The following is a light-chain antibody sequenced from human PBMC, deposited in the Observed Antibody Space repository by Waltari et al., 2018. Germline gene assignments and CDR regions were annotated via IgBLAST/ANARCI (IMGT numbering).Light chain of an antibody. CDR1: QVIRND. V-gene: IGKV1-6*01. CDR3: LQDYGDPWT. CDR2: SAS. Sequence: AIQMTQSPSSLSASVGDRVTITCRASQVIRNDLGWYQQKPGKAPKLLIYSASSLQSGVPSRFRGSGSGTDFTLTISSLQPEDVATYYCLQDYGDPWTFGQGTKVEIE. J-gene: IGKJ1*01.